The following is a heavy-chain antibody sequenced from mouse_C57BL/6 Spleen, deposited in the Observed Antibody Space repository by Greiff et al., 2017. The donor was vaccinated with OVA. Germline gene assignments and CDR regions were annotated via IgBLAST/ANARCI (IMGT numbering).Heavy chain of an antibody. J-gene: IGHJ4*01. Sequence: EVNVVESGGGLVQPGESLKLSCESNEYEFPSHDMSWVRKTPEKRLELVAAINSDGGSTYYPDTMERRFIISRDNTKKTLYLQMSSLRSEDTALYYCARQGYYSKGAMDYWGQGTSVTVSS. D-gene: IGHD2-5*01. CDR2: INSDGGST. V-gene: IGHV5-2*01. CDR1: EYEFPSHD. CDR3: ARQGYYSKGAMDY.